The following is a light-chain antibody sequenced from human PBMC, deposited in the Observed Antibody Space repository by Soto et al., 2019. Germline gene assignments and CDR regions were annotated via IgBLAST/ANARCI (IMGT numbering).Light chain of an antibody. V-gene: IGLV2-8*01. J-gene: IGLJ2*01. CDR3: SSYAGSNNSRV. CDR1: SSDVGGYNY. CDR2: EVS. Sequence: QSVLTQPPSASGSPGQSVTISCTGTSSDVGGYNYVSWYQQHPGKAPKLMIYEVSKRPSGVPDRFSGSKSGNTASLTVSGLQAEDEADSYCSSYAGSNNSRVFGGGTKLTVL.